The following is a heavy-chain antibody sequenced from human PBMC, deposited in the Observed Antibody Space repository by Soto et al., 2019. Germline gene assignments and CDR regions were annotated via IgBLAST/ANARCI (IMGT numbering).Heavy chain of an antibody. J-gene: IGHJ5*02. V-gene: IGHV1-46*01. D-gene: IGHD1-26*01. Sequence: ASVKVSCKASGYTFTSYYMHWVRQAPGQGLEWMGIINPSGGSTSYAQKFQGRVTMTRDTSTSTVYMELSSLRSEDTAVYYCVKAEQWELFSGGPGQFDPWGQGTLVTVSS. CDR2: INPSGGST. CDR3: VKAEQWELFSGGPGQFDP. CDR1: GYTFTSYY.